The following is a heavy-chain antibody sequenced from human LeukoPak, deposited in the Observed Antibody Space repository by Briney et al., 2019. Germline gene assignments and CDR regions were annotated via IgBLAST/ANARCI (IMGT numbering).Heavy chain of an antibody. Sequence: ASVKVSCKTSGYSFTSYGISWVRQAPGQGLEWMGWISASKGTTKYTQRLQGRVTITTDTSKSTAYMELRSLRSDDTAVYYCANYLYCGSCYYWGQGTLATVSS. D-gene: IGHD2-15*01. CDR3: ANYLYCGSCYY. V-gene: IGHV1-18*01. CDR2: ISASKGTT. CDR1: GYSFTSYG. J-gene: IGHJ4*02.